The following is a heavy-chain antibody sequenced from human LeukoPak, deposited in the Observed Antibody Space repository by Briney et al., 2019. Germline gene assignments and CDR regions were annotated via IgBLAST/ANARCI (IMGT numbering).Heavy chain of an antibody. D-gene: IGHD3-22*01. CDR3: ARRPRVGDSSGYDDYFGY. J-gene: IGHJ4*02. CDR1: GYSFTSYW. V-gene: IGHV5-51*01. CDR2: IYPGDSDT. Sequence: GESLKISCKGSGYSFTSYWIGWVRQMPGKGLEWMGIIYPGDSDTRYSPSFQGQVTISADKSISTAYLQWSSLKASDTAMYYCARRPRVGDSSGYDDYFGYWGQGTLVTVSS.